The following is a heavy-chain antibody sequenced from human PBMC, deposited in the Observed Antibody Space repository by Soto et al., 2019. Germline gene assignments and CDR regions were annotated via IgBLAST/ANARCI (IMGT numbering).Heavy chain of an antibody. J-gene: IGHJ4*02. V-gene: IGHV3-48*02. D-gene: IGHD3-9*01. CDR3: ARDHGKEYYDILTGYYNVIDPPSYFDY. Sequence: GGSLRLSCAASGFTFSSYSMNWVRQAPGKGLEWVSYISSSSSTIYFADSVKGRFTISRDNAKNSLYLQMNSLRDEDTAVYYCARDHGKEYYDILTGYYNVIDPPSYFDYWGQGTLVTVSS. CDR2: ISSSSSTI. CDR1: GFTFSSYS.